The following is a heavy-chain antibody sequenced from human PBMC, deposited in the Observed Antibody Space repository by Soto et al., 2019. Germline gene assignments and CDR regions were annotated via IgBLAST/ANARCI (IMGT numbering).Heavy chain of an antibody. CDR3: GRDLRDWDSGGYSYDY. CDR1: GFTFSSYW. J-gene: IGHJ4*02. CDR2: IKQDGGEK. Sequence: EVQLVESGGGLVQPGGSLRLSCAASGFTFSSYWMSWVRQAPGKGLEWVANIKQDGGEKNYVDSVKGRFTISRDNAKKSLYLQMNSLRAEDTAVYYCGRDLRDWDSGGYSYDYWGQGTLVTVSS. D-gene: IGHD1-26*01. V-gene: IGHV3-7*04.